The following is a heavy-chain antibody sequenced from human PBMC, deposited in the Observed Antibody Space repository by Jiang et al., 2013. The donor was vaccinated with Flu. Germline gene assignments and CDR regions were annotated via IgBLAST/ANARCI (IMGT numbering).Heavy chain of an antibody. Sequence: SSNSAAWNWIRQSPSRGLEWLGRTYYRSKWYNDYAVSVKSRITINPDTSKNQFSLQLNSVTPEDTAVYYCARDSLSGEQWLNPTEYYYYYGMDVWGQGTTVTVSS. D-gene: IGHD6-19*01. V-gene: IGHV6-1*01. J-gene: IGHJ6*02. CDR2: TYYRSKWYN. CDR1: SSNSAA. CDR3: ARDSLSGEQWLNPTEYYYYYGMDV.